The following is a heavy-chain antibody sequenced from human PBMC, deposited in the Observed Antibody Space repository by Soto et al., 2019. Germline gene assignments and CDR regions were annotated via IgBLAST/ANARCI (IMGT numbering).Heavy chain of an antibody. CDR2: ISGSGGST. V-gene: IGHV3-23*01. CDR1: GFTFSSYA. CDR3: AKAPMFDHYDRSGYQRYFQH. J-gene: IGHJ1*01. D-gene: IGHD3-22*01. Sequence: GGSLRLSCAASGFTFSSYAMSWVRQAPGKGLEWVSAISGSGGSTYYADSVKGRFTISRDNSKNTLYLQMNSLRAEDTAVYYCAKAPMFDHYDRSGYQRYFQHWGQGTLVTVSS.